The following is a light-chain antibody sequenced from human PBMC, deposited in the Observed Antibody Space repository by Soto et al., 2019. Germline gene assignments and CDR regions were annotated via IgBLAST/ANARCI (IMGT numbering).Light chain of an antibody. CDR2: EDI. Sequence: QSVLTQPASVSGSPGQSITISCTGTSSDIGRYKLVSWYQQHPGKAPKLIIYEDIERPSGVSDRFSGSKSGNTASLTISGLQTEDEADYYCCSYAGGASVVFGGGTKLTVL. V-gene: IGLV2-23*01. CDR3: CSYAGGASVV. J-gene: IGLJ2*01. CDR1: SSDIGRYKL.